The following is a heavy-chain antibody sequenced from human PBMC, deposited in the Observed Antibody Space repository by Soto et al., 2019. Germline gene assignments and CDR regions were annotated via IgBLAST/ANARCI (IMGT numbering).Heavy chain of an antibody. CDR1: GGSVSSGSYY. J-gene: IGHJ3*02. CDR2: IYYSGST. V-gene: IGHV4-61*01. Sequence: SETLSLTCTVSGGSVSSGSYYWSWIRQPPGKGLEWIGYIYYSGSTNYNPSLKSRVTISVDTSKNQFSLKLSSVTAADTAVYYCARDLPGGEMATISRAFDIWGQGTMVTVSS. CDR3: ARDLPGGEMATISRAFDI. D-gene: IGHD3-16*01.